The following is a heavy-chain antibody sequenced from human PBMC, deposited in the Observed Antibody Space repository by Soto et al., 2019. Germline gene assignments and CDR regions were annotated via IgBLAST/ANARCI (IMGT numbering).Heavy chain of an antibody. Sequence: EVQLLESGGGLVQPGGSLRLSCAASGFTYDTYPMSWVRQAPGKGLEWVSGISGSGETPYYADSVKGRFTISRDNYKNMLYLQMNSLRAEDTAVYYCAKDRRITMVRGVFRAFDSWGQGNLVTVSS. D-gene: IGHD3-10*01. V-gene: IGHV3-23*01. J-gene: IGHJ4*01. CDR3: AKDRRITMVRGVFRAFDS. CDR2: ISGSGETP. CDR1: GFTYDTYP.